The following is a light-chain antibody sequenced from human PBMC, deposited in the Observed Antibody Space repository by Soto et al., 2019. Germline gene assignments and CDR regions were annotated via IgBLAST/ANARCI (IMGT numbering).Light chain of an antibody. CDR1: QTISSW. Sequence: DIQRTRSPSTLSASVGDRVTITCRASQTISSWLAWYQHKPGKAPKLLIYKASSLESGVPSRFSGSGSGTEFTLTISSLQPDDFATYYCQQYNTYSYTFGQGTKVDIK. J-gene: IGKJ2*01. CDR2: KAS. CDR3: QQYNTYSYT. V-gene: IGKV1-5*03.